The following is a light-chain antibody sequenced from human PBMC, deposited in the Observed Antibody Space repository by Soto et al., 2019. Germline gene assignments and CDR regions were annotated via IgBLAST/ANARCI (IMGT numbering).Light chain of an antibody. Sequence: DIQMTQSPSTLSASVGDGVTITCRASQSINSWLAWYQQKPGKAPKLLIYNASSLESGVPSRFSGSGSGTEFTLTISSLQPDDFATYYCQQYNSYSWTFGQGTKVDIK. J-gene: IGKJ1*01. CDR3: QQYNSYSWT. CDR2: NAS. V-gene: IGKV1-5*03. CDR1: QSINSW.